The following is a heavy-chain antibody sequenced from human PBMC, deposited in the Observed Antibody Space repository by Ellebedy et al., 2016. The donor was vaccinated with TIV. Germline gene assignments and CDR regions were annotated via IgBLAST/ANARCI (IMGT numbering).Heavy chain of an antibody. CDR1: GGSFSGYY. CDR2: IYTSGST. CDR3: ARGSLRFPQYYYYGMDV. V-gene: IGHV4-59*10. J-gene: IGHJ6*02. D-gene: IGHD4-17*01. Sequence: SETLSLXXAVYGGSFSGYYWSWIRQPPGKGLEWIGRIYTSGSTNYNPSLKSRVTMSVDTSKNQFSLKLSSVTAADTAVYYCARGSLRFPQYYYYGMDVWGQGTTVTVSS.